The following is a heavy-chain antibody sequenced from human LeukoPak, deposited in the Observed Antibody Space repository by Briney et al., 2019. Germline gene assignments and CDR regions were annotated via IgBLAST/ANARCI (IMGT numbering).Heavy chain of an antibody. CDR2: IYTSGST. CDR3: ARAAGGTFDY. J-gene: IGHJ4*02. V-gene: IGHV4-61*02. Sequence: SETLSLTCTVSGGSISSSSYYWSWIRQPAGKGLEWIGRIYTSGSTNYNPSLKSRVTISVDTSKNQFSLKLSSVTAADTAVYYCARAAGGTFDYWGQGTLVTVSS. D-gene: IGHD4-23*01. CDR1: GGSISSSSYY.